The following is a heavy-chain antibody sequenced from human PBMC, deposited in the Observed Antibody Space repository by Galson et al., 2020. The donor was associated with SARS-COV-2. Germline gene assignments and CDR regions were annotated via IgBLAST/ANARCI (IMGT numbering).Heavy chain of an antibody. V-gene: IGHV3-21*01. J-gene: IGHJ4*02. CDR1: GFTLTTYS. CDR3: ARRPYCSSASCYTPFDY. CDR2: ISTSANYI. Sequence: GESLKISCAASGFTLTTYSMNWVRQAPGKGLEWVSSISTSANYIYYAGSVKGRFTISRDNAKNSLYLQMNSLRAEDTAVYYCARRPYCSSASCYTPFDYWGQGSLVTVSS. D-gene: IGHD2-2*02.